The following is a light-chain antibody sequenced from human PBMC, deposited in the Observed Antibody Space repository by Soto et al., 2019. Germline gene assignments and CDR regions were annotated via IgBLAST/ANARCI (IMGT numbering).Light chain of an antibody. CDR1: QSVLYSSNNKNY. J-gene: IGKJ4*01. CDR3: QQYYSTPPVT. CDR2: WAS. V-gene: IGKV4-1*01. Sequence: DIVMTQSPDSLAVSLGERATINCKSSQSVLYSSNNKNYLAWYQQKPGQPPKLLIYWASTRESGVPDRFSGSGSGTDFTLTISSLQAEDVPVYYCQQYYSTPPVTFGGGTKVEIK.